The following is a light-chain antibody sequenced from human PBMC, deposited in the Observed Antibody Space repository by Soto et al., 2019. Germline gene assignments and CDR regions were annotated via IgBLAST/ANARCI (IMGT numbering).Light chain of an antibody. CDR3: QQYTSYLYT. J-gene: IGKJ2*01. V-gene: IGKV1-5*01. CDR1: QSISSW. CDR2: DAS. Sequence: GDRATISCRASQSISSWLAWYQQKPGKAPKLLIYDASSLESGVPSRFSGSGSGTEFTLTISSLQPDDFATYYCQQYTSYLYTFGQGTKLEIK.